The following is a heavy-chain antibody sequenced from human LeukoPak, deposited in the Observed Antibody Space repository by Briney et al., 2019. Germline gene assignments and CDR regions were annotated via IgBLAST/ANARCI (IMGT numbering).Heavy chain of an antibody. V-gene: IGHV4-59*08. CDR2: IYYSGST. Sequence: PSETLSLTCTVSGGFISSYYWSWIRQPPGKGLEWIGYIYYSGSTNYNPSLKSRVTISVDTSKNQFSLKLSSVTAADTAVYYCARAVDHYGSGSYYPPPFDYWGQGTLVTVSS. CDR1: GGFISSYY. J-gene: IGHJ4*02. CDR3: ARAVDHYGSGSYYPPPFDY. D-gene: IGHD3-10*01.